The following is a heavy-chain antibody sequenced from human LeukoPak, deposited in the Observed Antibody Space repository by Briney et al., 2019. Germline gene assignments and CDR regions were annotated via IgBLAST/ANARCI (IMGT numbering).Heavy chain of an antibody. CDR3: AKEIWPTVTTPGHTHFDY. V-gene: IGHV3-30*02. J-gene: IGHJ4*02. Sequence: PGGSLRLSCAASGFTFSNAFMNWVRQAPGSGLEWVAFIRYDGRNKYYADSVKGRFTISRDNSKNTLCLQMNSLRAEDTAVYYCAKEIWPTVTTPGHTHFDYWGQGTLVTVSS. CDR1: GFTFSNAF. D-gene: IGHD4-17*01. CDR2: IRYDGRNK.